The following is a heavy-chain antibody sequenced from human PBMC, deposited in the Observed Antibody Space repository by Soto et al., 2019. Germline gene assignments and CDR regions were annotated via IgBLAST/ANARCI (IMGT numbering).Heavy chain of an antibody. CDR1: GFTFGSYW. CDR2: IDSDGSST. V-gene: IGHV3-74*01. J-gene: IGHJ6*02. CDR3: ARGGRYGMDV. Sequence: EVQLVESGGGLVQPGGSLRVSCAASGFTFGSYWMNWVRQAPGKGLVWVSRIDSDGSSTTYADSVKGRFTTSRDNAKNTLYLQMSSLRVEDTAVYDCARGGRYGMDVWGQATTVTVSS.